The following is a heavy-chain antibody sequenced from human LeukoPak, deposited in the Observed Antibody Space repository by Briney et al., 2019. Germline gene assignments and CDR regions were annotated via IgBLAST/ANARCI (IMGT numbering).Heavy chain of an antibody. CDR1: GFTFSSYW. Sequence: GGSLRLSCAASGFTFSSYWMHWVRQAPGKGLEWVSSIKGGGGDPFYADSVKGRFTISRDNSKNTLFLQLNSLRAEDTAVYYCAKGGHDFNPFYWWGQGTLVTVSS. CDR3: AKGGHDFNPFYW. V-gene: IGHV3-74*01. D-gene: IGHD2-21*02. CDR2: IKGGGGDP. J-gene: IGHJ4*02.